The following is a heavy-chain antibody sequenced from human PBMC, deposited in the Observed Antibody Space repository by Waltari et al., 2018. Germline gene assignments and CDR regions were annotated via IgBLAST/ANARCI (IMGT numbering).Heavy chain of an antibody. CDR3: ASYMTTVPLRAFDI. Sequence: EVQLVESGGGLVQPGGSLRLSCAASGFTFSSYWMHWVRQAPGKGLVWVSRINSDGSSRSYADAVKGRFTISRDNAKNTLYLQMNSLRAEDTAVYYCASYMTTVPLRAFDIWGQGTMVTVSS. CDR2: INSDGSSR. CDR1: GFTFSSYW. J-gene: IGHJ3*02. V-gene: IGHV3-74*01. D-gene: IGHD4-17*01.